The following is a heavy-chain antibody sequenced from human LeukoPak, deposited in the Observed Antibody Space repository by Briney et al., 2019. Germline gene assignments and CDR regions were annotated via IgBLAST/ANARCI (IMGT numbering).Heavy chain of an antibody. CDR2: ISSSGSTI. J-gene: IGHJ5*02. D-gene: IGHD6-19*01. CDR1: RFTFSDYY. V-gene: IGHV3-11*01. Sequence: GGSLRLSCAASRFTFSDYYMSWIRQAPGKGLEWVSYISSSGSTIYYADSVKGRFTISRDNAKNSLYLQMNSLRAEDTAVYYCARDIAVAGNWFDPWGQGTLVTVSS. CDR3: ARDIAVAGNWFDP.